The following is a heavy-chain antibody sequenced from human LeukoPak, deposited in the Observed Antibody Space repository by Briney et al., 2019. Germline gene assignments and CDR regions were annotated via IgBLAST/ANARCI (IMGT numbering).Heavy chain of an antibody. V-gene: IGHV3-23*01. D-gene: IGHD1-26*01. CDR3: AKGVGAIQFDS. Sequence: GGSLRLSCAASGFTFSGYAMSWFRQAPEKGLEWVSVTSGSGVDTFYANSVKGQFTISRDNSKNTLYLQMNSLTAEDTAIYFCAKGVGAIQFDSWGQGTLVTVSS. CDR2: TSGSGVDT. J-gene: IGHJ4*02. CDR1: GFTFSGYA.